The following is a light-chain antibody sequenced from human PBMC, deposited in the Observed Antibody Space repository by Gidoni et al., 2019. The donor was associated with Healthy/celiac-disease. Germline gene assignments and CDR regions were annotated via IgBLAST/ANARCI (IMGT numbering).Light chain of an antibody. Sequence: AIQLTQSPSSLSASVGDRVTITCRASQGISSALAWYQQKPGKAPKLLIYDASSLASGVPSRFRGSGSGTDFPLTISRLQPEDFAPYYCQQFNTYPPVFGQGTRLEIQ. CDR1: QGISSA. J-gene: IGKJ5*01. CDR2: DAS. V-gene: IGKV1-13*02. CDR3: QQFNTYPPV.